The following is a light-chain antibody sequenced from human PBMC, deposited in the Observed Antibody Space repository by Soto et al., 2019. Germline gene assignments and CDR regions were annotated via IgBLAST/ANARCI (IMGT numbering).Light chain of an antibody. J-gene: IGKJ2*01. CDR3: QKYNSAPKT. CDR1: QDISNY. Sequence: DIQMTQSPSSLSASVGDRVTITCRASQDISNYLAWYQQKPGEVPKLLIYAASTLQKGVQSRFSGGGSRTLFTLTISSLQPDDVATYYCQKYNSAPKTFGRGTRLEIK. V-gene: IGKV1-27*01. CDR2: AAS.